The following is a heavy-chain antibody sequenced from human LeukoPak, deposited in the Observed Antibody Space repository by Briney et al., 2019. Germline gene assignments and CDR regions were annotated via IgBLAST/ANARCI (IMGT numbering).Heavy chain of an antibody. J-gene: IGHJ3*02. CDR3: ARHLFHGGNSRGAFDI. CDR1: GFTFSSYS. D-gene: IGHD4-23*01. V-gene: IGHV3-21*01. CDR2: ISSSSSYI. Sequence: GGSLRLSCAASGFTFSSYSMNWVRQAPGKGLEWVSSISSSSSYIYYADSVKGRFTISRDNAKHSLYLQMNSLRAEDTAVYYCARHLFHGGNSRGAFDIWGQGTMVTVSS.